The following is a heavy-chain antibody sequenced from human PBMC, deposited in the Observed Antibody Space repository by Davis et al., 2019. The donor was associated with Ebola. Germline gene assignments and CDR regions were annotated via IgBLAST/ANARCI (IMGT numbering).Heavy chain of an antibody. Sequence: GESLKISCAASGFTFSNYWMSWVRQAPGKGLEWVAVISYDGSNKYYADSVKGRFTISRDNSKNTLYLQMNSLRAEDTAVYYCAKDGYWGQGTLVTVSS. CDR2: ISYDGSNK. V-gene: IGHV3-30*18. CDR1: GFTFSNYW. CDR3: AKDGY. J-gene: IGHJ4*02.